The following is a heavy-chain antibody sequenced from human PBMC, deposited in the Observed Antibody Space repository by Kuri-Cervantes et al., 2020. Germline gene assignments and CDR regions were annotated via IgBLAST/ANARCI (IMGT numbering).Heavy chain of an antibody. Sequence: ASVKVSCKASGYTFTSYGISWVRQAPGQGLEWMGWISAYNGDTNYAQKLQGRVTMTTDTSTRTAYMELRSLRSDDTAVYYCARVHCDSSGLTGYLDYWGQGTLVTVSS. J-gene: IGHJ4*02. V-gene: IGHV1-18*01. D-gene: IGHD3-22*01. CDR2: ISAYNGDT. CDR1: GYTFTSYG. CDR3: ARVHCDSSGLTGYLDY.